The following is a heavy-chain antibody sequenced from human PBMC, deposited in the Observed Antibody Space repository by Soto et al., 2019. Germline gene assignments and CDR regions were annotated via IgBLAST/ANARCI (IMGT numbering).Heavy chain of an antibody. J-gene: IGHJ6*02. CDR3: AKDSDQLLFDYYYYGMDV. CDR1: GFTFSKFG. Sequence: QVQLVESGGGVVQPGGSLRLSCEASGFTFSKFGIHWVRQAPGKGLEWVAVVSYDGSFKYYADSVKGRFTISRDNSKNTLYLRMNSLRPEDTALYYWAKDSDQLLFDYYYYGMDVWGQGTTVTVSS. V-gene: IGHV3-30*18. D-gene: IGHD2-2*01. CDR2: VSYDGSFK.